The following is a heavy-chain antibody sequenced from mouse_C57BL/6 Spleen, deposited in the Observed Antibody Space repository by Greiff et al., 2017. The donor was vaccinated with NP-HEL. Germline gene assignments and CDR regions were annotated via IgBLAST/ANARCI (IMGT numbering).Heavy chain of an antibody. J-gene: IGHJ2*01. CDR1: GYTFTSYW. D-gene: IGHD2-2*01. Sequence: VQLQQPGAELVMPGASVKLSCKASGYTFTSYWMHWVKQRPGQGLEWIGEIDPSDSYTNYNQKFKGKSTLTGDKSSSTAYMQLRSLTSEDSAFYYCARDQRGLRDYWGQGTTLTVAS. CDR3: ARDQRGLRDY. V-gene: IGHV1-69*01. CDR2: IDPSDSYT.